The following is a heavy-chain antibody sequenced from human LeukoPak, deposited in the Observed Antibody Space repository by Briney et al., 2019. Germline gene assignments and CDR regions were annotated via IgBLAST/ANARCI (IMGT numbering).Heavy chain of an antibody. Sequence: GRSLRLSCAASGFTFDDYAMHWVRQAPGKGLEWVSGISWNSGSIGYADSVKGRFTISRDNAKNSLYLQMNSLRAGDTALYYCAKGSLAVAGSDFDYWGQGTLVTVSS. CDR3: AKGSLAVAGSDFDY. V-gene: IGHV3-9*01. CDR2: ISWNSGSI. J-gene: IGHJ4*02. D-gene: IGHD6-19*01. CDR1: GFTFDDYA.